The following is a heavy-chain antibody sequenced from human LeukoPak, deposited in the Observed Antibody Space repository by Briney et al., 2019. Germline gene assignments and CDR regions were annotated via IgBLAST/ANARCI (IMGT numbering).Heavy chain of an antibody. V-gene: IGHV4-4*07. D-gene: IGHD6-25*01. CDR3: ARVQRGYFDY. CDR1: GGSLSSYY. Sequence: PSETLSLTCTVSGGSLSSYYWSWIRQPAGKGLGWIGRIYTSGSTNYNPSLMSRVTMSVDTSKNQFSLKLSSVTAADTAVYYCARVQRGYFDYWGQGTLVTVSS. CDR2: IYTSGST. J-gene: IGHJ4*02.